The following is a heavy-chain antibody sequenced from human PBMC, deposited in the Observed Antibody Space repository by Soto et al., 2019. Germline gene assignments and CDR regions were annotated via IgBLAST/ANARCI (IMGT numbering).Heavy chain of an antibody. D-gene: IGHD3-22*01. CDR2: FDPEDGET. CDR1: GYTLTELS. CDR3: ARSTYYGDSSGYYRHFDY. Sequence: ASVKVSCKVSGYTLTELSMHWVRQAPGKGLEWMGGFDPEDGETIYAQKFQGRVTMTEDTSTDTAYMELSSLRSEDTAVYYCARSTYYGDSSGYYRHFDYWGQGTLVTVSS. J-gene: IGHJ4*02. V-gene: IGHV1-24*01.